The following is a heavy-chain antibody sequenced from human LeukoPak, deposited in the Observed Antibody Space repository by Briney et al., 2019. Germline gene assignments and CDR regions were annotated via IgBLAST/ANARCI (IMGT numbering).Heavy chain of an antibody. Sequence: SETLSLTCTVSGDSISSSYWSWIRQPPGKRLEWVGYVHYTGKTNYNPSLNNRATISVDMSKNQFSLTLTSVTVADTAMYYCARGYYDGSDSSNPFDSWSQGTLVTVSA. D-gene: IGHD3-16*01. CDR2: VHYTGKT. V-gene: IGHV4-59*01. CDR1: GDSISSSY. CDR3: ARGYYDGSDSSNPFDS. J-gene: IGHJ4*02.